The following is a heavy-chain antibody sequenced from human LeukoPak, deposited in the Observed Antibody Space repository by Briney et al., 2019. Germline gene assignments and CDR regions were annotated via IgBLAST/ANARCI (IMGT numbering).Heavy chain of an antibody. CDR2: IDAGNGRT. Sequence: ASVKVSCKASGGTFSSYAISWVRQAPGQRLEWMGWIDAGNGRTKYSQRFQGRLTIIRDTSATTAYMELSGLTSEDTARYYCARGHWTDVARGSYYFDYWGQGTLVSVSS. V-gene: IGHV1-3*01. J-gene: IGHJ4*02. CDR1: GGTFSSYA. CDR3: ARGHWTDVARGSYYFDY. D-gene: IGHD1-1*01.